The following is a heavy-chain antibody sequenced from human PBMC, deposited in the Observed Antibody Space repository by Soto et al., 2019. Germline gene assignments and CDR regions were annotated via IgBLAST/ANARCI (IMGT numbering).Heavy chain of an antibody. CDR3: ARLGEYQLLSSYYYYGMDV. D-gene: IGHD2-2*01. V-gene: IGHV1-69*13. CDR2: IIPIFGTA. CDR1: GGTFSSYA. Sequence: GASVKVSCKASGGTFSSYAISWVRQAPGQGLEWMGGIIPIFGTANYAQKFQGRVTITADESTSTVYMELSSLRSEDTAVYYCARLGEYQLLSSYYYYGMDVWGQGTTVTVSS. J-gene: IGHJ6*02.